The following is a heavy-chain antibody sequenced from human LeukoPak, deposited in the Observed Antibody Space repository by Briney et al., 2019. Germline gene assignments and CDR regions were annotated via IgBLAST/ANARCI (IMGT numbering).Heavy chain of an antibody. CDR1: GYTFTSYG. V-gene: IGHV1-18*01. CDR2: IGAFNGNT. Sequence: GASVKVSCKASGYTFTSYGISWVRQAPGQGLEWLGWIGAFNGNTNYAQNLQGRVTMTADTSTTTAYMELRSLSSDDTAVYYCARDFLSYDGSENHFEDTFDIWGQGTMVTVSS. J-gene: IGHJ3*02. CDR3: ARDFLSYDGSENHFEDTFDI. D-gene: IGHD3-22*01.